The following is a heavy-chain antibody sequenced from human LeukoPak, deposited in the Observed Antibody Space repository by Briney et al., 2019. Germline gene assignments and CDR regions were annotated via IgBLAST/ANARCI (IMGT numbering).Heavy chain of an antibody. CDR3: TRDQNFYGSGRGFDP. CDR2: ITSSNTYI. D-gene: IGHD3-10*01. J-gene: IGHJ5*02. CDR1: GFTFSTYS. Sequence: GGSLRLSCAASGFTFSTYSMNWVRQAPGKGLEWVSSITSSNTYIHYADSVKGRFTISRDNAKNSLYLQMNSLRAEDTAIYYCTRDQNFYGSGRGFDPWGQGTLVTVSS. V-gene: IGHV3-21*01.